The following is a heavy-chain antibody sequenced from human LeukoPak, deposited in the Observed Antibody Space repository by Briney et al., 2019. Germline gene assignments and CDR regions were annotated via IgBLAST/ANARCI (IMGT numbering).Heavy chain of an antibody. Sequence: GGSLRLSCVASGFTFSNYGMHWVRQAPGKGLEWVAVIWYDGSNKYYADSVKGRFTISRDNPKNTLYLQMNSLRAEDTAVYYCAKSTTVTTQQRGYFDYWGQGTLVTVSS. CDR1: GFTFSNYG. CDR2: IWYDGSNK. CDR3: AKSTTVTTQQRGYFDY. D-gene: IGHD4-11*01. V-gene: IGHV3-30*02. J-gene: IGHJ4*02.